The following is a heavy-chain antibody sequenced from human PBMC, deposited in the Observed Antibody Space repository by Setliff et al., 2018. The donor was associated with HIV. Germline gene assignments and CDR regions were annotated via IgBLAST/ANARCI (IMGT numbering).Heavy chain of an antibody. CDR2: MTGTDGTV. Sequence: VGSLRLSCAASGFIFSDYEMNWVRQAPGKGLEWVSFMTGTDGTVFYADSVKGRFTVSRDNAENSLSLQMNSLRAEDTAVYYCARLAPPDDYGDLGGIDHWGQGTPVTVSS. D-gene: IGHD4-17*01. CDR3: ARLAPPDDYGDLGGIDH. V-gene: IGHV3-48*03. J-gene: IGHJ4*02. CDR1: GFIFSDYE.